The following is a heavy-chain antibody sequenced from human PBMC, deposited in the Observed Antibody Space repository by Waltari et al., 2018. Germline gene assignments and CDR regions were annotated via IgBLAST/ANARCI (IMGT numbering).Heavy chain of an antibody. CDR3: AGGIYYDSSGYPPLDY. D-gene: IGHD3-22*01. CDR2: IYYSGST. CDR1: GGSIRSGRYY. Sequence: QVQLQESGPGLVKPSQTLSLTCTVSGGSIRSGRYYWSWRRQHPGKGLEWIGYIYYSGSTYYNPSLKSRVTISVDTSKNQFSLKLSSVTAADTAVYYCAGGIYYDSSGYPPLDYWGQGTLVTVSS. V-gene: IGHV4-31*03. J-gene: IGHJ4*02.